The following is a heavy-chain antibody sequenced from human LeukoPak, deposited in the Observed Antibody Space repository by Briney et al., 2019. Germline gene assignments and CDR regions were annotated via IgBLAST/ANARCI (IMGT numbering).Heavy chain of an antibody. CDR1: GFTVSSNY. CDR2: IYSGGST. V-gene: IGHV3-66*01. D-gene: IGHD3-10*01. J-gene: IGHJ4*02. Sequence: QAGGSLRLPCAASGFTVSSNYMSWVRQAPGKGLEWVSIIYSGGSTYYADFVKGRFTISRDNSKNTVYLQMNSLRAEDTAVYYCARDGSGSYSFDFWGQGTLVTVSS. CDR3: ARDGSGSYSFDF.